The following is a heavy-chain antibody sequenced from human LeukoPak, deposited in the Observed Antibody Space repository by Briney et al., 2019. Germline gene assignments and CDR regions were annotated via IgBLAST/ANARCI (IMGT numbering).Heavy chain of an antibody. CDR1: GFTFSSYA. D-gene: IGHD3-3*01. CDR3: SRATYDFWSGYYPGGVYYFDY. V-gene: IGHV3-23*01. CDR2: ISGSGGST. Sequence: GGSLRLSCAASGFTFSSYAMSWVRQAPGKGLEWVSAISGSGGSTYYADSVKGRFTISRDNSKNTLYLQMNGLRAEDTTVYYCSRATYDFWSGYYPGGVYYFDYWGQGTLVTVSS. J-gene: IGHJ4*02.